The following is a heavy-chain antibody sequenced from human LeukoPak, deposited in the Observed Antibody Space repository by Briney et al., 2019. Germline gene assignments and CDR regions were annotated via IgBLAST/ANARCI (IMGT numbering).Heavy chain of an antibody. CDR2: INPNSGNT. CDR3: ARGDRLRYFDWLLPDGAFDI. J-gene: IGHJ3*02. Sequence: ASVKVSCKASGGTFSSYAISWVRQAPGQGLEWMGWINPNSGNTGYAQKFQGRVTMTRNTSISTAYMELSSLRSEDTAVYSCARGDRLRYFDWLLPDGAFDIWGQGTMVTVSS. V-gene: IGHV1-8*02. D-gene: IGHD3-9*01. CDR1: GGTFSSYA.